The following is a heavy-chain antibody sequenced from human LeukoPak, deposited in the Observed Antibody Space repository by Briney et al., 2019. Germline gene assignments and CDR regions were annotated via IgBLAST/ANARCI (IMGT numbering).Heavy chain of an antibody. CDR2: ISGSGGST. V-gene: IGHV3-23*01. D-gene: IGHD3-16*01. J-gene: IGHJ4*02. Sequence: GGSLRLSCAASGFTFTSYALSWVRQAPGKGLEWVSSISGSGGSTYYADSVKGRFTISRDNAKNSLYLQMNSLRAEDTAVYYCARGEGGYWGQGTLVTVSS. CDR3: ARGEGGY. CDR1: GFTFTSYA.